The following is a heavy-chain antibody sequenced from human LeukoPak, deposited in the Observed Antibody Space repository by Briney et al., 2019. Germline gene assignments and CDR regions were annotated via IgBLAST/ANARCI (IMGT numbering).Heavy chain of an antibody. D-gene: IGHD6-25*01. CDR3: ASLTSSDSLDY. J-gene: IGHJ4*02. CDR2: IIPIFGTA. Sequence: ASVKVSCKASGGTFSSYAISWVRQAPGQGLEWMGGIIPIFGTANYAQKLQGRVTMTTDTSTSTAYMELRSLRSDDTAVYYCASLTSSDSLDYWGQGTLVTVSS. CDR1: GGTFSSYA. V-gene: IGHV1-69*05.